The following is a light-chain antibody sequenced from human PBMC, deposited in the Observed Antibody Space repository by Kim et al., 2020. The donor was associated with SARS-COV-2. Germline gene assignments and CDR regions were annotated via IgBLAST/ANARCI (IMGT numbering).Light chain of an antibody. J-gene: IGLJ3*02. CDR1: SSNIGAGYD. CDR3: QSYDSSLSGV. Sequence: GQKVTNSCTGGSSNIGAGYDVHWYQQLPGTAPKLLIYGNSNRPSGVPDRFSGSKSGTSASLAITGLQAEDEADYYCQSYDSSLSGVFGGGTQLTVL. CDR2: GNS. V-gene: IGLV1-40*01.